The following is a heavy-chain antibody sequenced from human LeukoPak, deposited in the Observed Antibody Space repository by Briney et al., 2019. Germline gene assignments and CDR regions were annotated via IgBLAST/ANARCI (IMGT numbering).Heavy chain of an antibody. D-gene: IGHD3-22*01. V-gene: IGHV1-8*01. CDR3: ARGRRGYDSSDYISDY. J-gene: IGHJ4*02. CDR2: MNPNSGNT. Sequence: ASVKVSCKASGYTFTSYDINWVRQATGQGLEWMGWMNPNSGNTGYAQKFQGRVAMTRNTSISTAYMELSSLRSEDTAVYYCARGRRGYDSSDYISDYWGQGTLVTVSS. CDR1: GYTFTSYD.